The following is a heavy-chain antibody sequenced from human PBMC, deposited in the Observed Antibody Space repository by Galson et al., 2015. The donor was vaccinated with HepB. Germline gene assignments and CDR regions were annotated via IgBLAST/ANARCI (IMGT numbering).Heavy chain of an antibody. J-gene: IGHJ6*02. D-gene: IGHD6-13*01. CDR1: GSILSSYS. V-gene: IGHV3-21*01. Sequence: SLRLSCAASGSILSSYSMNWVRQAPGKGLEWVSSMSSSTNYIYYADSVKGRFTVSIDNAKNPLFLQMNSLRADDTAVYYCATNTPAAVMRAPGLDVWGQGTAVTVSS. CDR2: MSSSTNYI. CDR3: ATNTPAAVMRAPGLDV.